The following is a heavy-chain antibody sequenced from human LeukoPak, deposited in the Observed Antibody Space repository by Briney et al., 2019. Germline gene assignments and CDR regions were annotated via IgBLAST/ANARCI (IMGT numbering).Heavy chain of an antibody. CDR3: ARLRYYYDSSGYYH. CDR1: GLTFSDYY. J-gene: IGHJ5*02. D-gene: IGHD3-22*01. CDR2: ISSSGGPV. Sequence: PGGSLRLSCAASGLTFSDYYMSWIRQAPGKGLEWISYISSSGGPVSYADSVKGRFTISRDNAKNSLYLQMNSLRAEDTAVYYCARLRYYYDSSGYYHWGQGTLVTVSS. V-gene: IGHV3-11*01.